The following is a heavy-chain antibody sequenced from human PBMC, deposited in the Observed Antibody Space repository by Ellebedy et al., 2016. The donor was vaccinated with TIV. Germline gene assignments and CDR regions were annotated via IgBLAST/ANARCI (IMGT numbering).Heavy chain of an antibody. D-gene: IGHD3-10*01. CDR2: IYYSGST. CDR1: GGSISSYY. CDR3: ARDRRLWFGELLVSYMDV. V-gene: IGHV4-59*01. Sequence: SETLSLXXTVSGGSISSYYWSWIRQPPGKGLEWIGYIYYSGSTNYNPSLKSRVTISVDTSKNQFSLKLSSVTAADTAVYYCARDRRLWFGELLVSYMDVWGKGTTVTVSS. J-gene: IGHJ6*03.